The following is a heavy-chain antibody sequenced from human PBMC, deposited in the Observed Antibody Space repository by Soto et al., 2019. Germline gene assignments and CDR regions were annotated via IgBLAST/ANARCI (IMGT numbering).Heavy chain of an antibody. V-gene: IGHV3-30-3*01. CDR1: GITFSNSA. D-gene: IGHD3-9*01. Sequence: GGSLRLSCVASGITFSNSAMHWVRQAPRKGLDWVTFISEDGSRTYYADSVKGRFTVSRDNSKNTLYLQMNSLRTEDTAVLYCAGEGGLIDISTFGYWGQGTLVTVSS. CDR3: AGEGGLIDISTFGY. J-gene: IGHJ4*02. CDR2: ISEDGSRT.